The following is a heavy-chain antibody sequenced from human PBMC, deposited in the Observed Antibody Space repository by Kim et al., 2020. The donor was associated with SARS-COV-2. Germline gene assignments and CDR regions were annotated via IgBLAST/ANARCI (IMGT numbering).Heavy chain of an antibody. CDR3: ARQVPAAGTRYYYGMDV. Sequence: GESLKISCKGSGYSFTSYWIGWVRQMPGKGLEWMGIIYPGDSGTRYSPSFQGQVTISADKSISTAYLQWSSLKASDTAMYYCARQVPAAGTRYYYGMDVWGQGTTVTVSS. V-gene: IGHV5-51*01. CDR1: GYSFTSYW. CDR2: IYPGDSGT. J-gene: IGHJ6*02. D-gene: IGHD6-13*01.